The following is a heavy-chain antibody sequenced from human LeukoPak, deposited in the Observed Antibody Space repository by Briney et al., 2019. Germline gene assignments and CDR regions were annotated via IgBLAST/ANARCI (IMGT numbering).Heavy chain of an antibody. V-gene: IGHV4-39*07. CDR2: IYYSGNT. CDR1: SGSISSSSYY. CDR3: ARVVAARPGNYFDY. J-gene: IGHJ4*02. Sequence: SETLSLTCSVSSGSISSSSYYWGWTRQPPGKGLEWIGSIYYSGNTYYNPSLKSRVTISVDTSKNQFSLKLSSVTAADTAVYYCARVVAARPGNYFDYWGQGTLATVSS. D-gene: IGHD6-6*01.